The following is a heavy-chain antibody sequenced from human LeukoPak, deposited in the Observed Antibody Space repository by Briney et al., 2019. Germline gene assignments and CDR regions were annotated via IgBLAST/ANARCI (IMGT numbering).Heavy chain of an antibody. CDR3: ARGLRARTDFYYYMDV. J-gene: IGHJ6*03. CDR1: GYTFTSYD. Sequence: GASVKVSCKASGYTFTSYDINWVRQATGQGLEWMGWMNPNTGNTGYAKKFQGRVTFTRNTSISTSYMELSSLRSEDTAVYYCARGLRARTDFYYYMDVWGKGTTVIVSS. CDR2: MNPNTGNT. V-gene: IGHV1-8*01. D-gene: IGHD1-1*01.